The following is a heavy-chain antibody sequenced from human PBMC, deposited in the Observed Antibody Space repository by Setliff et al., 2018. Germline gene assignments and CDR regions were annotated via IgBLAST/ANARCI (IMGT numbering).Heavy chain of an antibody. CDR1: GFTFSSYG. CDR2: IKSKADGGTA. CDR3: ATRLGDF. V-gene: IGHV3-15*01. J-gene: IGHJ4*02. Sequence: PGGSLRLSCAASGFTFSSYGMHWVRQAPGKGLEWVGRIKSKADGGTADFAAPVKGRFTISRDDSKNTMSLQMNSLKTEDTAVYFCATRLGDFWGQGTLV.